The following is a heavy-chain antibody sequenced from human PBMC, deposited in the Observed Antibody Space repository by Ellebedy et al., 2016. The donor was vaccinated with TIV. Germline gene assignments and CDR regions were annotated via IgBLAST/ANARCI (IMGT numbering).Heavy chain of an antibody. D-gene: IGHD3-10*01. J-gene: IGHJ5*02. CDR2: INTDGSST. Sequence: PGGSLRLSCEASGFTLSGYWMHWVRQVPGKGLMWLARINTDGSSTSYAGSVEGRFTITRDNAENSLYLQMNSLRVEDTAVYYCARLFRGVSGDWFDAWGQGTLVTVSS. CDR1: GFTLSGYW. CDR3: ARLFRGVSGDWFDA. V-gene: IGHV3-74*01.